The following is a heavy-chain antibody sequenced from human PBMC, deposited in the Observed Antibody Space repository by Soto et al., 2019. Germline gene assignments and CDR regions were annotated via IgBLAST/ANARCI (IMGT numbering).Heavy chain of an antibody. D-gene: IGHD2-15*01. J-gene: IGHJ4*02. CDR2: IIPMFGIT. CDR1: GGSFSSYG. Sequence: QVQLVQSGAEVKKPGSSLKVSCKVSGGSFSSYGFNWVRQAPGQGLEWMGGIIPMFGITNHTQKFQDRMTISADASTRPASMQLSSLGSDDTAISYCASDRGYGLVNWGQGPLITVSS. V-gene: IGHV1-69*12. CDR3: ASDRGYGLVN.